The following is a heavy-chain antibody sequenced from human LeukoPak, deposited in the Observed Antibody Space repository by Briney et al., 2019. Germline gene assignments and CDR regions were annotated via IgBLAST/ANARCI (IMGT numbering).Heavy chain of an antibody. CDR1: GFTFDDYA. J-gene: IGHJ3*02. Sequence: GGSLRLSCAASGFTFDDYAMHWVRQAPGKGLEWVSSISSSSSYIYYADSVKGRFTISRDNAKNSLYLQMNSLRAEDTAVYYCAREEIVVVITDYQTGGAFDIWGQGTMVTVSS. V-gene: IGHV3-21*01. D-gene: IGHD3-22*01. CDR3: AREEIVVVITDYQTGGAFDI. CDR2: ISSSSSYI.